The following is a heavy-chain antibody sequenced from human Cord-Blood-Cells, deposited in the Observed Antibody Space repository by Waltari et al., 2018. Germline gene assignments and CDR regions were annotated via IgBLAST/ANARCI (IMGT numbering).Heavy chain of an antibody. J-gene: IGHJ3*02. Sequence: QVQLQQWGAGLLKPSETLSLTCAVYGGSFSGYYWSWIRQPPGKGLEWIGEINHSGSTNYNPSLKSRVTRSVDTSKNQFSRKLSSVTAADTAVYYCARPGYSSGWYDAFDIWGQGTMVTVSS. CDR1: GGSFSGYY. CDR2: INHSGST. CDR3: ARPGYSSGWYDAFDI. D-gene: IGHD6-19*01. V-gene: IGHV4-34*01.